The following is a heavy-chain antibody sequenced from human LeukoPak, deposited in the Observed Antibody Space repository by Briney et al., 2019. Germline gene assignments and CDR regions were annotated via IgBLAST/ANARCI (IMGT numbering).Heavy chain of an antibody. V-gene: IGHV4-39*01. D-gene: IGHD6-13*01. CDR2: IYYSGST. CDR1: GGSISSSSYY. J-gene: IGHJ6*02. Sequence: PSETLSLTCTVSGGSISSSSYYWGWIRQPPGKGLEWIGSIYYSGSTYYNPSLKSRVTISVDMSKNQFSLKLSSVTAADTAVYYCAKIVAAAGLYYYYYGMDVWGQGTTVTVSS. CDR3: AKIVAAAGLYYYYYGMDV.